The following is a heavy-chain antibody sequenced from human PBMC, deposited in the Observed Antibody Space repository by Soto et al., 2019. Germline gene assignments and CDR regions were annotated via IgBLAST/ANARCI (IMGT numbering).Heavy chain of an antibody. J-gene: IGHJ6*02. V-gene: IGHV3-30-3*01. Sequence: GGSLRLSCAASGFTFSSYAMHWVRQAPGRGLEWVAVISYDGSNKYYADSVKGRFTISRDNSKNTLYLQMNSLRAEDTAAYYCARMQLGYGMDVWGQGTTVTVSS. CDR3: ARMQLGYGMDV. D-gene: IGHD6-6*01. CDR2: ISYDGSNK. CDR1: GFTFSSYA.